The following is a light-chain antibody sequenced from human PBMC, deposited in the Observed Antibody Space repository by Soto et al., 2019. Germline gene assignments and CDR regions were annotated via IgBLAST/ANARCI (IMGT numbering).Light chain of an antibody. J-gene: IGLJ2*01. V-gene: IGLV6-57*02. CDR1: SGNIASNY. CDR2: EDN. CDR3: QSYDSSNQGVV. Sequence: NFMLTQPHSVSESPGKTVTISCTGSSGNIASNYVQWYQQRPGSAPTTVIYEDNQRPSGVPDRFSGSIDSSSNSASLTISGLKTADEADDYCQSYDSSNQGVVFGGGTKLTVL.